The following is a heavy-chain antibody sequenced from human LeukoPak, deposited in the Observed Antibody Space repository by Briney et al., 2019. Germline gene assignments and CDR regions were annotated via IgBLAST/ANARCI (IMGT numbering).Heavy chain of an antibody. D-gene: IGHD2-15*01. CDR2: IYHSGRT. J-gene: IGHJ4*02. CDR1: GYSISSGDY. V-gene: IGHV4-38-2*02. Sequence: PSETLSLTCTVSGYSISSGDYWGWIRQPPGKGPEWIGSIYHSGRTYYNPSLKSRVTISVDTSKNQFSLKLSSVTAADTAVYYCARHASSDGYFDYWGQGTLVTVSS. CDR3: ARHASSDGYFDY.